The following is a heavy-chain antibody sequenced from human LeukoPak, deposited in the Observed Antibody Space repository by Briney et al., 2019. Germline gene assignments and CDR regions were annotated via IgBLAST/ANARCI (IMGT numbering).Heavy chain of an antibody. CDR3: AKDRWELPAYNWFDP. Sequence: GGTLRLSCAASGFTFSSYWMSWVRQAPGKGLEWVANIKQDGSEKYYVDSVKGRFTISRDNAKNSLYLQMNSLRAEDTAVYYCAKDRWELPAYNWFDPWGQGTLVTVSS. CDR2: IKQDGSEK. J-gene: IGHJ5*02. D-gene: IGHD1-26*01. V-gene: IGHV3-7*03. CDR1: GFTFSSYW.